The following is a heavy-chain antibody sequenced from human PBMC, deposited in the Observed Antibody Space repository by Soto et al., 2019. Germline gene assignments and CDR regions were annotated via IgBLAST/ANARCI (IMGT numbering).Heavy chain of an antibody. Sequence: QVQLVESGGGLVRPGESLRLSCAASEFTFSDYYMSWIRQAPGKRLEWVSYISSSGNTIYYADSVKGRFTISRDNAKNSLYLQMNSLRAEDMAVYYCARRYSGGRAFDICGQGTMVTVSS. V-gene: IGHV3-11*01. D-gene: IGHD5-12*01. CDR1: EFTFSDYY. CDR3: ARRYSGGRAFDI. J-gene: IGHJ3*02. CDR2: ISSSGNTI.